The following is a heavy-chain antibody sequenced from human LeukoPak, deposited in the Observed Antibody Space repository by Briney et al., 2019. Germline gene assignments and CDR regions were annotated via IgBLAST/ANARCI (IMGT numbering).Heavy chain of an antibody. V-gene: IGHV3-21*01. CDR3: AKARWFGEGY. Sequence: GGSLRLSCAASGFSFNIYSMNWVRQAPGKGLEWVSSISSGSNYINYADSVKGRFTIPRDNSKNTLYLQMNSLRAEDTAVYYCAKARWFGEGYWGQGTLVTVSS. D-gene: IGHD3-10*01. CDR2: ISSGSNYI. J-gene: IGHJ4*02. CDR1: GFSFNIYS.